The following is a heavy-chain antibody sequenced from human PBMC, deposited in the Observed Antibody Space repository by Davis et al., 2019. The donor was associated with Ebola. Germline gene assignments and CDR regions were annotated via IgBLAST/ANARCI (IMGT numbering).Heavy chain of an antibody. CDR3: ARRIVGAMDAFDV. J-gene: IGHJ3*01. Sequence: PSETLSLTCTVSGGSISSTSSYWSWIRQPPGKGLAWIATILYSRTTYYNPSLKSRLTISADTSNNHFSLKLSSLTATDTAVYYCARRIVGAMDAFDVWGQGTMVTVSS. V-gene: IGHV4-39*02. CDR2: ILYSRTT. D-gene: IGHD1-26*01. CDR1: GGSISSTSSY.